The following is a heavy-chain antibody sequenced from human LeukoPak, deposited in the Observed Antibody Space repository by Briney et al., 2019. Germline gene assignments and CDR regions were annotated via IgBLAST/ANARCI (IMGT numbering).Heavy chain of an antibody. V-gene: IGHV3-74*01. Sequence: GGSLRLSCAVSGLTFSSSWMDWVRQAPGKGLVWVSRINSDGSGTWYADFVKGRFTVSRDNAENTLYLHMNSLRAEDTAVYFCTRDSPRGGATSDYWGQGALVTVSS. CDR1: GLTFSSSW. D-gene: IGHD1-26*01. CDR3: TRDSPRGGATSDY. CDR2: INSDGSGT. J-gene: IGHJ4*02.